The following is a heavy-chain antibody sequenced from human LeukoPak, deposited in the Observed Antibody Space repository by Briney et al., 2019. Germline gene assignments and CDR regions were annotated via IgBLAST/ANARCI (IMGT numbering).Heavy chain of an antibody. D-gene: IGHD3-16*02. J-gene: IGHJ4*02. Sequence: GASVKVSCKASGYTFTGYYMHWVRQAPGQGLEWMGWINPNSGGTNYAQKFQGRVTMTRDTSISTAYMELSRLRSDDTAVYYCAREEGDYVWGSYRENGYWGQGTLVTASS. CDR2: INPNSGGT. CDR1: GYTFTGYY. V-gene: IGHV1-2*02. CDR3: AREEGDYVWGSYRENGY.